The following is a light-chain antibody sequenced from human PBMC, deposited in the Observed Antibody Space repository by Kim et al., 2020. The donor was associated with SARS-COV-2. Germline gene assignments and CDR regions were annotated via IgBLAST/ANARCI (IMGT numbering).Light chain of an antibody. V-gene: IGLV2-14*01. CDR2: EVS. CDR1: SRDVGGYNY. CDR3: SSYTGSSTFV. Sequence: GQSITITCAGTSRDVGGYNYVSWYQQHPGKAPKLMIYEVSKRPSGVPNRFSGSKSGNTASLTVSGLQAEDEADYYCSSYTGSSTFVFGAGTKLTVL. J-gene: IGLJ1*01.